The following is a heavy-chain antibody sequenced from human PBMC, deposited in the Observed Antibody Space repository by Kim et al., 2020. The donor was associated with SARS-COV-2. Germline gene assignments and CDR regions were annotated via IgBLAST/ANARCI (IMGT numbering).Heavy chain of an antibody. CDR3: ASVQEYSSSWFDIWYFDL. D-gene: IGHD6-13*01. CDR1: GGTFSSYA. J-gene: IGHJ2*01. CDR2: IIPIFGTA. V-gene: IGHV1-69*13. Sequence: SVKVSCKASGGTFSSYAISWVRQAPGQGLEWMGGIIPIFGTANYAQKFQGRVTITADESTSTAYMELSSLRSEDTAVYYCASVQEYSSSWFDIWYFDLWGRGTLVTVSS.